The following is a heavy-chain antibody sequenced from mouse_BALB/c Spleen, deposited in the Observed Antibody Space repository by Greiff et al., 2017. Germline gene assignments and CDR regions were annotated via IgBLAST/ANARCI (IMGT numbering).Heavy chain of an antibody. V-gene: IGHV6-6*02. Sequence: EVQVEESGGGLVQPGGSMKLSCVASGFTFSNYWMNWVRQSPEKGLEWVAEIRLKSNNYATHYAESVKGRFTISRDDSKSSVYLQMNNLRAEDTGIYYCARLDYWGQGTSVTVSS. J-gene: IGHJ4*01. CDR3: ARLDY. CDR2: IRLKSNNYAT. CDR1: GFTFSNYW.